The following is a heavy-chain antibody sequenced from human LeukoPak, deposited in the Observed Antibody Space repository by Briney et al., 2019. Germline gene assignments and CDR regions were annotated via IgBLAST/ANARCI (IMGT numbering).Heavy chain of an antibody. J-gene: IGHJ5*02. D-gene: IGHD3-10*01. CDR3: ATARKMVRQPKFRNNWFDP. CDR1: GYTFTDYY. V-gene: IGHV1-69-2*01. CDR2: VDPEDGET. Sequence: ASVKISCKVSGYTFTDYYMHWVQQAPGKGLEWMGLVDPEDGETIYAEKFQGRVTITEDTSTDAAYMELSSLRSEDTAVYYCATARKMVRQPKFRNNWFDPWGQGTLVTVSS.